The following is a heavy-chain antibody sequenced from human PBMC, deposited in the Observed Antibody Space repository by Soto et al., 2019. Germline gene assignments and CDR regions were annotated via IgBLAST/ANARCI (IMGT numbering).Heavy chain of an antibody. J-gene: IGHJ6*02. D-gene: IGHD2-2*01. CDR2: INPNSGGT. Sequence: ASVKVSCKASGYTFTSYGISWVRQAPGQGLEWMGWINPNSGGTKYAQKFQGRVTMTRDTSVSTAYMELTRLTSDDTAVYFCARENMPYTSTWTSYSYYYGLDVWGQGTTVTVSS. CDR3: ARENMPYTSTWTSYSYYYGLDV. CDR1: GYTFTSYG. V-gene: IGHV1-2*02.